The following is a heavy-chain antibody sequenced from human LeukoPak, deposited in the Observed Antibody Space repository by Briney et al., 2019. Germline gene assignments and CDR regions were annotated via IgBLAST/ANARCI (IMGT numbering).Heavy chain of an antibody. J-gene: IGHJ4*01. D-gene: IGHD2-2*01. CDR3: ARIGHDLYQTFDF. V-gene: IGHV3-7*03. CDR1: GFNFRADW. CDR2: IHQHGSKE. Sequence: GGSQRLSCTTSGFNFRADWMGWGRQAPGKGLEWVANIHQHGSKENYLDSVKGRFTISRDNAKSSIYLQMNSLRAEDTAIYYCARIGHDLYQTFDFWGNGNLITVSS.